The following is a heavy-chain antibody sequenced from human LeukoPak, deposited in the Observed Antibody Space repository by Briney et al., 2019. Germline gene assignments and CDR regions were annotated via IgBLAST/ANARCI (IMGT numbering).Heavy chain of an antibody. CDR1: GGSFSGYY. Sequence: PSETLSLTCAVYGGSFSGYYWSWIRQPPGKGLEWIGEINHSGSTNYNPSLKSRVTISVDTSKNQFSLQLNSVTPEDTAVYYCAREISTRYFDWLFRFDPWGQGTLVTVSS. CDR2: INHSGST. J-gene: IGHJ5*02. V-gene: IGHV4-34*01. CDR3: AREISTRYFDWLFRFDP. D-gene: IGHD3-9*01.